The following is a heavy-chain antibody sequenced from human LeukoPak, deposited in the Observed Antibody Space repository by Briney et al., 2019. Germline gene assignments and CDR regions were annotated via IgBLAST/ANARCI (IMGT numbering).Heavy chain of an antibody. CDR3: ARMTTGHDY. CDR2: VNHSGYT. V-gene: IGHV4-34*01. D-gene: IGHD4-17*01. Sequence: PSETLSLTCGVSGTSFSSYYWSWIRQTPGKGLEWIGEVNHSGYTNMNLSLKRRVTISVDTSKNQFSLMLTSVTAADTAVYFCARMTTGHDYWGQGTLVTVSS. J-gene: IGHJ4*02. CDR1: GTSFSSYY.